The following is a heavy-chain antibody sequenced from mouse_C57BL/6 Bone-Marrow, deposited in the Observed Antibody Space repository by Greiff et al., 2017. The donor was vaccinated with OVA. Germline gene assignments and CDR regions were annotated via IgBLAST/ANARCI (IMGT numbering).Heavy chain of an antibody. CDR3: TSGSSGFAY. V-gene: IGHV14-4*01. Sequence: VQLKQSGAELVRPGASVKLSCTASGFNIKDDYMHWVKQRPEQGLEWIGWIDPENGDTEYASKFQGKATITADTSSNTAYLQLSSLTSEDTAVYYCTSGSSGFAYWGQGTLVTVSA. CDR1: GFNIKDDY. J-gene: IGHJ3*01. CDR2: IDPENGDT.